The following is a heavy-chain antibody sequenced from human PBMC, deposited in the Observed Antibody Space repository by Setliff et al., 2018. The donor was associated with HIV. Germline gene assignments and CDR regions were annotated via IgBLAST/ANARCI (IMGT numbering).Heavy chain of an antibody. CDR3: VIGAAARPFDY. V-gene: IGHV1-24*01. Sequence: ASVKVSCKVSGYTLTELSRHWVRQAPGKGLEWMGGLDPKDGKTKKAQKFQGSVTMTEDTSKDTANMELRSLRSEDTAVYYCVIGAAARPFDYWGQGTLGTGSS. J-gene: IGHJ4*02. D-gene: IGHD6-6*01. CDR2: LDPKDGKT. CDR1: GYTLTELS.